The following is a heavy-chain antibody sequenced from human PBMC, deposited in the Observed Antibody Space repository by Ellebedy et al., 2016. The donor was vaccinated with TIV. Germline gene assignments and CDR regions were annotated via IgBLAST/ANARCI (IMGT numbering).Heavy chain of an antibody. CDR3: AKSPIRLSPAKYYYYYMDV. V-gene: IGHV3-23*01. CDR2: INGIGGST. Sequence: GESLKISCAASGFDFNSYAMRWVRLAPGKGLEWVSGINGIGGSTFYADTVKGRFTISRDISQNTLYLQMNSLRVEDTAVYYCAKSPIRLSPAKYYYYYMDVWGKGSPGHRLL. D-gene: IGHD2-15*01. J-gene: IGHJ6*03. CDR1: GFDFNSYA.